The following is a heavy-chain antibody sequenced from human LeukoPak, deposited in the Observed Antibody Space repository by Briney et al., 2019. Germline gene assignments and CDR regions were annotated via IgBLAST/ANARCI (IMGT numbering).Heavy chain of an antibody. CDR2: INHSGST. Sequence: SETLSLTCAVYGGSFSGYYWSWIRQPPGKGLEWIGEINHSGSTNYNPSLKSRVTISVDTSKNQFSLKLSSVTAADTAVYYCARVRDFRSGYYGYWGQGTLVAVSS. CDR3: ARVRDFRSGYYGY. CDR1: GGSFSGYY. J-gene: IGHJ4*02. V-gene: IGHV4-34*01. D-gene: IGHD3-3*01.